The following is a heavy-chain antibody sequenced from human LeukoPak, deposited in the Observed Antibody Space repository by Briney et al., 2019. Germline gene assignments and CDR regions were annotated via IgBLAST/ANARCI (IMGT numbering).Heavy chain of an antibody. CDR1: GFTFSTYS. Sequence: GSLRLSCAASGFTFSTYSMNWVRQAPGKGLEWVSSISSGSGYIYYADSVKGRFTISRDNAKNSLYLQMNSLRAEDTAVNYCARDSGSYYAFDYWGQGTLVTVSS. CDR3: ARDSGSYYAFDY. D-gene: IGHD1-26*01. CDR2: ISSGSGYI. V-gene: IGHV3-21*01. J-gene: IGHJ4*02.